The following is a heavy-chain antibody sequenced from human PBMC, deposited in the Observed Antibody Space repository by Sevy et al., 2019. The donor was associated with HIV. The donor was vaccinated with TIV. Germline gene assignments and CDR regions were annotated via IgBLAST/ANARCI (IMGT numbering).Heavy chain of an antibody. J-gene: IGHJ4*02. V-gene: IGHV3-23*01. CDR2: ISGSGGST. CDR3: AKSVVVTAIRHSYFDY. CDR1: GFTFSSYA. D-gene: IGHD2-21*02. Sequence: GGSLRLSCAASGFTFSSYAMSWVRQAPGKGLEWVSAISGSGGSTYYADSVKGRFTISRDNSKNTLYLQMNSLRAEDRAVYYCAKSVVVTAIRHSYFDYWGQGTMVTVSS.